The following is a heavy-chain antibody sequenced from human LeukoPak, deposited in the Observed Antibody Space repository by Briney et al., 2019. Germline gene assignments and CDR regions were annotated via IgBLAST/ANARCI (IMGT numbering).Heavy chain of an antibody. CDR2: IYTSGST. CDR3: ARDLPTYYYGSGSYYDY. Sequence: SETLSLTCTVSGGSISSGSYYWSWIRQPAGKGLEWIGRIYTSGSTNYNPSLKSRVTISVDTSKNQFSLKLSSVTAVDTAVYYCARDLPTYYYGSGSYYDYWGQGTLVTVSS. J-gene: IGHJ4*02. CDR1: GGSISSGSYY. D-gene: IGHD3-10*01. V-gene: IGHV4-61*02.